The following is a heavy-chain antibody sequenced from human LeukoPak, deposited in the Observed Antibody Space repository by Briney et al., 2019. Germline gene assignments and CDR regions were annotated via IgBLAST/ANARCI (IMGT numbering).Heavy chain of an antibody. Sequence: QTGGSLRLSCATSGFSFSSYAMSWVRQAPGKGLEWVSVIYSGGSTYYADSVKGRFTISRDNSKNTLYLQMNSLRAEDTAVYYCAVITMVRGVRIRGDAFDIWGQGTMVTVSS. J-gene: IGHJ3*02. CDR1: GFSFSSYA. D-gene: IGHD3-10*01. V-gene: IGHV3-53*01. CDR2: IYSGGST. CDR3: AVITMVRGVRIRGDAFDI.